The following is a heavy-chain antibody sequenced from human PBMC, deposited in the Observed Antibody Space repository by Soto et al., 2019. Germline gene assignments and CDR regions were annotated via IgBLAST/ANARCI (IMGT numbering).Heavy chain of an antibody. CDR1: GYTFRNYA. CDR2: INGGNGNT. Sequence: ASVKVSCKANGYTFRNYAMHWVRQAPGQGLEWMGWINGGNGNTKYSQKFQGRVTITRDASASTAYMELSSLRSEDTAVYYCARDGPIYDILSARYFYGMDVWGQGTTVTVSS. D-gene: IGHD3-9*01. CDR3: ARDGPIYDILSARYFYGMDV. V-gene: IGHV1-3*01. J-gene: IGHJ6*02.